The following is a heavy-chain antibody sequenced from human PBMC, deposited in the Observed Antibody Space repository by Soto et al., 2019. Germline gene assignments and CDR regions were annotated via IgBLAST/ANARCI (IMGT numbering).Heavy chain of an antibody. V-gene: IGHV4-39*01. D-gene: IGHD3-16*01. J-gene: IGHJ3*02. Sequence: ASETLSLTCTVSGGSISSSSYYWGWIRQPPGKGLEWIGSIYYSGSTYYNPSLKSRVTISVDTSKNQFSLKLSSVTAADTAVYYCARQNYDYVWGGGGVGDAFDIWGQGTMVTVSS. CDR2: IYYSGST. CDR3: ARQNYDYVWGGGGVGDAFDI. CDR1: GGSISSSSYY.